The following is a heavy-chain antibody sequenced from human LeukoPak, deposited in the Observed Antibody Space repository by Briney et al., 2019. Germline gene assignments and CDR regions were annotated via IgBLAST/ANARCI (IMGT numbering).Heavy chain of an antibody. Sequence: GGSLRLSRAASGFTFSSYWMSWVRQAPGKGLEWVANIKQDGSEKYYVDSVKGRFTISRDNAKNSLYLQMNSLRAEDTAVYYCARSKKVVTLDYYYYYMDVWGKGTTVTVSS. V-gene: IGHV3-7*01. CDR1: GFTFSSYW. CDR3: ARSKKVVTLDYYYYYMDV. J-gene: IGHJ6*03. CDR2: IKQDGSEK. D-gene: IGHD4-23*01.